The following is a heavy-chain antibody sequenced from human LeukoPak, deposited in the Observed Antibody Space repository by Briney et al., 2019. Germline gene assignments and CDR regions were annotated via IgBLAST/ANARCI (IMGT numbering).Heavy chain of an antibody. CDR2: ISYSGST. D-gene: IGHD4-17*01. J-gene: IGHJ3*02. CDR1: GGSISRSTYY. Sequence: SETLSLTCTVSGGSISRSTYYWGWIRQPPGMGLEWIGSISYSGSTYYNSSLKSRVTISSDTSRNQFSLRLSSVTAADTAVYYCARQTTVTTSGGDAFDIWGQGTMVTVSS. V-gene: IGHV4-39*01. CDR3: ARQTTVTTSGGDAFDI.